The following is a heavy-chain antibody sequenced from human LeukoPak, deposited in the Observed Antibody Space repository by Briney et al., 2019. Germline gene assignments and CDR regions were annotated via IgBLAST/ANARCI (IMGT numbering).Heavy chain of an antibody. CDR3: ARAYYYDSSGYAVFDY. J-gene: IGHJ4*02. CDR1: GGTFSSYA. CDR2: IIPILGIA. Sequence: GASVKVSCKASGGTFSSYAISWVRQAPGQGLEWMGRIIPILGIANYAQKFQGRVTITADKSASTAYMELSSLRSEDTAVYYCARAYYYDSSGYAVFDYWGQGTLVTVSS. D-gene: IGHD3-22*01. V-gene: IGHV1-69*04.